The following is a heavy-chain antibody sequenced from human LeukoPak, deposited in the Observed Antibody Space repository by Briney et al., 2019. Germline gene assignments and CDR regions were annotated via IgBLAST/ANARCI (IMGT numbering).Heavy chain of an antibody. Sequence: ASVKVSCKASGYTFTGYYMHWVRQAPGQGLEWMGRINPNSGGTNYAQKLQGRVTMTRDTSISTAYMELSRLRFDDTAVYYCARDRGLWFGELQPDYGMDVWGQGTTVTVSS. V-gene: IGHV1-2*06. CDR1: GYTFTGYY. J-gene: IGHJ6*02. CDR3: ARDRGLWFGELQPDYGMDV. CDR2: INPNSGGT. D-gene: IGHD3-10*01.